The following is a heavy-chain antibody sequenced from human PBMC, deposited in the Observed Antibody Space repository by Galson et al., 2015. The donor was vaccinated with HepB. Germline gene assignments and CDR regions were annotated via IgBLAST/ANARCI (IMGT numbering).Heavy chain of an antibody. CDR3: ARLSGDANLDIAMFDY. D-gene: IGHD5-18*01. CDR1: GYSFSNYW. V-gene: IGHV5-51*03. J-gene: IGHJ4*02. Sequence: QSGAEVKKPGESLKISCKCSGYSFSNYWIGWVRQMPGKGLELMGIIYPGDSDTRSSPSFQGQVIISADKSFSTAYLQWSSLKASDTAMYYCARLSGDANLDIAMFDYWGQGTLVTVSS. CDR2: IYPGDSDT.